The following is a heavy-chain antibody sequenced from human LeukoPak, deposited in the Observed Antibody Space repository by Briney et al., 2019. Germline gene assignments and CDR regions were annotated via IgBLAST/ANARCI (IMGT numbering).Heavy chain of an antibody. D-gene: IGHD3-10*01. V-gene: IGHV3-23*01. Sequence: GGSLRLSCAASGFTFHSYAMSWVRQAPGKGLEWVSSISGSGGSTFFADSVKGRFTISRDNSKNTLYLQMNSLRAEDTALYYCAKDPASGSCFDYWGQGTLVTVSS. CDR2: ISGSGGST. J-gene: IGHJ4*02. CDR3: AKDPASGSCFDY. CDR1: GFTFHSYA.